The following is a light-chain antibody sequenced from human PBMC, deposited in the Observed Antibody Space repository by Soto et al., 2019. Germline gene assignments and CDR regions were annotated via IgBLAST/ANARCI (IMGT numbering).Light chain of an antibody. CDR2: DLS. Sequence: EIVMTQSPATLSVSPGERATLSCRASQNIDTHLARYQQKRGQAPRLLIYDLSNRASGIPARFGGSGSGTECALTISSLQSEDLAVYFCQQYNKWPYAFGQGTKLEIK. CDR3: QQYNKWPYA. J-gene: IGKJ2*01. CDR1: QNIDTH. V-gene: IGKV3-15*01.